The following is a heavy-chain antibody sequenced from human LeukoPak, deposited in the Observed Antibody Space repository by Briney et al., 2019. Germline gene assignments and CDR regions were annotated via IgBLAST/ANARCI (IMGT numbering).Heavy chain of an antibody. CDR2: ISYDGSNK. V-gene: IGHV3-30*04. J-gene: IGHJ4*02. CDR3: ARDRVVRGVILDY. CDR1: GFTFSSYA. Sequence: GGSLRLSCAASGFTFSSYAMHWVRQAPGKGLEWVAVISYDGSNKYYADSVKCRFTISRDNSKNTLYLQMNSLRAEDTAVYYCARDRVVRGVILDYWGQGTLVTVSS. D-gene: IGHD3-10*01.